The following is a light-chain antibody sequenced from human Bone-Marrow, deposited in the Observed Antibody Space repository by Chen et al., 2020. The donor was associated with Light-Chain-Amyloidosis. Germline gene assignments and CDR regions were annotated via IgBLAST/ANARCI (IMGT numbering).Light chain of an antibody. J-gene: IGKJ2*03. CDR2: AAS. CDR3: QESHNTPVYS. CDR1: QSIGDR. Sequence: IQMSQSPPSLTHAVGDRVTITCRASQSIGDRLNWYQEKPGKAPKLLIYAASVLRRGVPSRFIGSGSGSHFPLTINSLQPEDSAAYFCQESHNTPVYSFGEGTKGEIK. V-gene: IGKV1-39*01.